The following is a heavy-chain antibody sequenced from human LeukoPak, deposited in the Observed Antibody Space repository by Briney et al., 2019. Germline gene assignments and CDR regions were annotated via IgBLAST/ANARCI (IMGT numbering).Heavy chain of an antibody. J-gene: IGHJ4*02. Sequence: GGSLRLSCAASGFTFSSYGMSWVRQAPGKGLEWVSSISSSSSYIYYADSVKGRFTISRDNAKNSLYLQMNSLRAEDTAVYYCARDSVGSTFTLWGQGTLVTVSS. D-gene: IGHD5/OR15-5a*01. CDR2: ISSSSSYI. CDR3: ARDSVGSTFTL. CDR1: GFTFSSYG. V-gene: IGHV3-21*01.